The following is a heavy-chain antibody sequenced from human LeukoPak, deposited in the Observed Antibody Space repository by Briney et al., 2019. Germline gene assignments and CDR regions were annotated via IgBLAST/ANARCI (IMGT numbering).Heavy chain of an antibody. CDR1: GFRFTDYA. J-gene: IGHJ1*01. CDR2: ISGRGQST. V-gene: IGHV3-23*01. D-gene: IGHD3-22*01. CDR3: VQRGYDYDNAGIFYAEYFHN. Sequence: GGSLRLSCTASGFRFTDYAMNWVRQAPGKGLEWVSAISGRGQSTFYADSVKGRFIISRDNSNDTVFLQMSSLRVEDTALYYCVQRGYDYDNAGIFYAEYFHNWGQGTLVTVAS.